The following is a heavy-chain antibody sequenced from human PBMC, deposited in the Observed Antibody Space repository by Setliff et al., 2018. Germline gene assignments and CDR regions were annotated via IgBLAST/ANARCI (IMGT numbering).Heavy chain of an antibody. CDR2: VFSGDSDT. CDR3: ARLGAPASHDAFDI. J-gene: IGHJ3*02. CDR1: GYRFTTYW. D-gene: IGHD6-25*01. Sequence: GESLKISCKGSGYRFTTYWIGWVRQMPGKGLEWMGIVFSGDSDTRYSPSFQGQVAMSADKSINTAYLQWSSLKASDTAMYYCARLGAPASHDAFDIWGQGTMVTVS. V-gene: IGHV5-51*01.